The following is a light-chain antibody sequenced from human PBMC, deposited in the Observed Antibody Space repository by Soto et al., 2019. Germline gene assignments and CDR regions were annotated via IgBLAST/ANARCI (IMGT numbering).Light chain of an antibody. CDR2: YDT. CDR1: DIGSES. J-gene: IGLJ3*02. CDR3: QVWYSSSDHWV. Sequence: SYELTQPPSVSVAPGKTARITCGGNDIGSESVQWYQQRPGQAPVLVIYYDTYRPSGIPERFSGSNSGNTATLTISRVEAGDEADYYCQVWYSSSDHWVFGGGTKVTVL. V-gene: IGLV3-21*04.